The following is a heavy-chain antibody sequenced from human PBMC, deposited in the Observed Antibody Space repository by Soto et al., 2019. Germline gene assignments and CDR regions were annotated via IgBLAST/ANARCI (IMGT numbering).Heavy chain of an antibody. D-gene: IGHD3-9*01. J-gene: IGHJ4*02. V-gene: IGHV3-33*01. CDR2: IWYDGSNK. Sequence: GGSLRLSCAASGFTFSSYGMHWVRQAPGKGLEWVAVIWYDGSNKYYADSVKGRFTISRDNSKNTLYLRMNSLRAEDTAVYYCARWGALLRYFDWLPFDYWGQGTLVTVSS. CDR3: ARWGALLRYFDWLPFDY. CDR1: GFTFSSYG.